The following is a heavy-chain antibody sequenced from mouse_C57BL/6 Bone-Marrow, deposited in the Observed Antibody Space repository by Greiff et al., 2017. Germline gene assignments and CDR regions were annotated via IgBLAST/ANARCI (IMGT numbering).Heavy chain of an antibody. J-gene: IGHJ4*01. CDR2: IWGGGST. CDR1: GFSLTSYG. V-gene: IGHV2-9*01. D-gene: IGHD2-1*01. CDR3: AKNTPLYGNYPYYAMDY. Sequence: VQLQESGPGLVAPSQSLSITCTVSGFSLTSYGVDWVRQPPGKGLEWLGVIWGGGSTNYNSALMSRLCISKDTPKSQVFLKMNSMHTDDTAMYYCAKNTPLYGNYPYYAMDYWGQGTSVTVSS.